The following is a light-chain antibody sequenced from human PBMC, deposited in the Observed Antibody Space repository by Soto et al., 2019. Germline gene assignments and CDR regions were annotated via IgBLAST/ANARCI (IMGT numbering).Light chain of an antibody. J-gene: IGLJ2*01. CDR1: SSNLGSNY. Sequence: QSVLTQPPSASGTPGQRVTISCSGSSSNLGSNYVYRYQQLPGTAPKLLIYRNNQRPSGVPDRFSGSKSGTSASLAISGLRSEDEADYYCAAWDDSLSGHVVFGGGTKVTVL. CDR2: RNN. CDR3: AAWDDSLSGHVV. V-gene: IGLV1-47*01.